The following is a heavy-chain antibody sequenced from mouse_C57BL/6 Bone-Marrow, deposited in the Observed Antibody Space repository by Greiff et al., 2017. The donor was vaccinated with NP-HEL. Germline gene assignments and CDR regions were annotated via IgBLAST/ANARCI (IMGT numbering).Heavy chain of an antibody. CDR2: IDPSDSYT. J-gene: IGHJ1*03. CDR1: GYTFTSYW. Sequence: VQLQQPGAELVKPGASVKLSCKASGYTFTSYWMQWVKQRPGQGLEWIGEIDPSDSYTNYNQKFKGKATLTVATSSSTAYMQRSSLTSEDSAVYYCARVVYYYGSSYEYFDVWGTGTTVTVSS. CDR3: ARVVYYYGSSYEYFDV. D-gene: IGHD1-1*01. V-gene: IGHV1-50*01.